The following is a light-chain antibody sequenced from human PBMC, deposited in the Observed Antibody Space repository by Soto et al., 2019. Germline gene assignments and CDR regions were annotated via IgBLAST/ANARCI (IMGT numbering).Light chain of an antibody. CDR1: QSVKSSY. CDR2: GTS. J-gene: IGKJ1*01. Sequence: EIVLTQSPGTLSLAPGEGATLSCRASQSVKSSYLAWYQQKPGQAPRLLIFGTSNRATGITDRFRGGGSGTDFTLTISSLKPEDFAVYYCQQYASSPGTFGQGTKVEIK. V-gene: IGKV3-20*01. CDR3: QQYASSPGT.